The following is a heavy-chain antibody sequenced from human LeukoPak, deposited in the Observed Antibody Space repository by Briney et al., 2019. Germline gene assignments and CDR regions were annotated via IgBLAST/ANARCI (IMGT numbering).Heavy chain of an antibody. CDR2: ISSSSSYI. CDR1: GFTFSSYG. V-gene: IGHV3-21*01. J-gene: IGHJ5*02. D-gene: IGHD4-17*01. Sequence: GGTLRLSCAASGFTFSSYGMSWVRQAPGKGLEWVSSISSSSSYIYYADSVKGRFTISRDNAKNSLYLQMNSLRAEDTAVYYCARGGSGLGRLGFDPWGQGTLVTVSS. CDR3: ARGGSGLGRLGFDP.